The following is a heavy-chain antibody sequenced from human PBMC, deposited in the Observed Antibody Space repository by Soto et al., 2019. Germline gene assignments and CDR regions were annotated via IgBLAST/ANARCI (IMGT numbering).Heavy chain of an antibody. CDR3: ARGKEEVRSGDSTVRDYYYYGMDV. J-gene: IGHJ6*02. D-gene: IGHD4-17*01. CDR2: IYYSGST. V-gene: IGHV4-31*03. Sequence: QVQLQESGPRLVKPSQTLSLTCTVSGGSISSGGYYWSWIRQHPGKGLEWIGYIYYSGSTYYNPSLKSRVTISVDTSKNQFSLKLSSVTAADTAVYYCARGKEEVRSGDSTVRDYYYYGMDVWGQGTTVTVSS. CDR1: GGSISSGGYY.